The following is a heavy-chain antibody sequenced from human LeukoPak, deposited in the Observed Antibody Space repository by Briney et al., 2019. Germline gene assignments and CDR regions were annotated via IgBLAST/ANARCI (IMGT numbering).Heavy chain of an antibody. CDR1: GGSISSSSYY. Sequence: SETLSLTCTVSGGSISSSSYYWGWIRQPPGKGLEWIGSIYYSGSTYYNPSLKSRVTISVDTSKNQFSLKLSPVTAADTAVYYCARQPCSSTSCYYAYYYYGMDVWGQGTTVTVSS. D-gene: IGHD2-2*01. CDR2: IYYSGST. V-gene: IGHV4-39*01. CDR3: ARQPCSSTSCYYAYYYYGMDV. J-gene: IGHJ6*02.